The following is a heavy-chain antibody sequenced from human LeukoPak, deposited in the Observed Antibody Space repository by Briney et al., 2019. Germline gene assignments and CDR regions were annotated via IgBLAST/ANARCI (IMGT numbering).Heavy chain of an antibody. CDR1: GFTFSSFA. CDR3: ARAPGLGSGSAFDS. J-gene: IGHJ4*02. V-gene: IGHV3-30-3*01. Sequence: GGSLRLSCAASGFTFSSFAMHWVRQAPGKGLEWVAVISYDGSNKYYADSVKGRFTISRDNAKDTLYLRMNSLRPEDTAVYYCARAPGLGSGSAFDSWGQGTLVTVSS. D-gene: IGHD3-10*01. CDR2: ISYDGSNK.